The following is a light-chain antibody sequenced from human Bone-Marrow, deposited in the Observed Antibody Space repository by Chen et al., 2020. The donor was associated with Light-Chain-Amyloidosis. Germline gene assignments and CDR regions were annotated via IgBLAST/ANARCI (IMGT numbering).Light chain of an antibody. J-gene: IGLJ2*01. CDR1: DLPTRY. CDR2: RDT. Sequence: SYELTQPPSVSVSPGQTARITCSGDDLPTRYAYWYQQKPGQAPVLVIHRDTERPSGISERFSGSSSVTHATLTISGVEAEDEADYHCQAAYSSGTYELIFGGRTKLPVL. V-gene: IGLV3-25*03. CDR3: QAAYSSGTYELI.